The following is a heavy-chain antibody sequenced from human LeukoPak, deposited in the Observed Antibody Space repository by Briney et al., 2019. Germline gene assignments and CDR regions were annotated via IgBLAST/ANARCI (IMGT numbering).Heavy chain of an antibody. Sequence: PGGSLRLSCAASGFTFNSYGIHWVRQAPGKGLEWVAVISYDGSNKYYADSVKGRFTISRDNSKNTLYLQMNSLRAEDTAVYYCASEIIFGSFDYWGQGTLVTVSS. V-gene: IGHV3-30*19. J-gene: IGHJ4*02. CDR2: ISYDGSNK. D-gene: IGHD3-3*01. CDR1: GFTFNSYG. CDR3: ASEIIFGSFDY.